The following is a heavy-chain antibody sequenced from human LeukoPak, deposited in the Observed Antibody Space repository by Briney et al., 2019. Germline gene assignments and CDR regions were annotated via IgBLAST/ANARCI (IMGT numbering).Heavy chain of an antibody. V-gene: IGHV1-2*02. J-gene: IGHJ4*02. D-gene: IGHD3-3*01. CDR1: GYTFTGYY. CDR2: INPNSGGT. CDR3: ARVEGRTIFGVVTY. Sequence: ASVKVSCKASGYTFTGYYMHWVRQAPGQGLEWMGWINPNSGGTNYAQKFQGRVTMTRDTSISTAYMVLSRLRSDDTAVYYCARVEGRTIFGVVTYWGQGTLVTVSS.